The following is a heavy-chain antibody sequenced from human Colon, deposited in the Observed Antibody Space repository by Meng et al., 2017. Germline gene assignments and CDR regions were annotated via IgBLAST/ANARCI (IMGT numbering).Heavy chain of an antibody. CDR1: GFTFSSYD. Sequence: LVESGGGLVQPGGSLRLSCAASGFTFSSYDMDWVRQAPGKGLEWVGVTLPDGSQNYYADSVKGRFTISRENSKNTLFLQMDSLRTEDTAVYYCVRGNIDWYLDYWGQGTLVTVSS. D-gene: IGHD3-9*01. J-gene: IGHJ4*02. CDR2: TLPDGSQN. CDR3: VRGNIDWYLDY. V-gene: IGHV3-30*03.